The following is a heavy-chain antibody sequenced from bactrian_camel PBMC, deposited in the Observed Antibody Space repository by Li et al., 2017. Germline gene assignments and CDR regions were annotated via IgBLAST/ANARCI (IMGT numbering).Heavy chain of an antibody. CDR3: AAAHCRPPEYGGFLYLRREAYSY. CDR1: GYTITSQC. J-gene: IGHJ4*01. D-gene: IGHD6*01. V-gene: IGHV3S55*01. CDR2: IDSDGVR. Sequence: HVQLVESGGGSVQAGGSLRLSCAASGYTITSQCMGWYRRAPGGEREGVAAIDSDGVRRYADSVKGRFTIPQDNDKNTLYLDMNSLKPEDSAMYYCAAAHCRPPEYGGFLYLRREAYSYWGQGTQVTVS.